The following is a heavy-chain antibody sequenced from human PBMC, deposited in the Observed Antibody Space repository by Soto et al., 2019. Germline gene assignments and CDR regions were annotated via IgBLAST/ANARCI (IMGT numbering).Heavy chain of an antibody. D-gene: IGHD3-22*01. Sequence: WRSLRLSCAASGFTFSSHWMSRVRQAPGKGLEWVANIKQDGSEKYYVDSVKGRFTISRDNAKNSLYLQMNSLRAEDTAVYYCARFYYDSSGYLPSPYYYYYGMDVWGQGTTVTVSS. V-gene: IGHV3-7*04. J-gene: IGHJ6*02. CDR3: ARFYYDSSGYLPSPYYYYYGMDV. CDR1: GFTFSSHW. CDR2: IKQDGSEK.